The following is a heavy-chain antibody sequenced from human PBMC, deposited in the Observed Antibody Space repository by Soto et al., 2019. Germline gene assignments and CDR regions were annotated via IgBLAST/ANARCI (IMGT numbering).Heavy chain of an antibody. J-gene: IGHJ3*02. D-gene: IGHD4-17*01. CDR3: ARQRGGDYGDYRAAFDI. V-gene: IGHV5-51*01. CDR1: GYSFTSYW. CDR2: IYPGDSDT. Sequence: GGSLRLSCKGSGYSFTSYWIGWVRQMPGKGLEWMGIIYPGDSDTRYSPSFQGQVTISADKSISTAYLQWSSLKASDTAMYYCARQRGGDYGDYRAAFDIWGQGTMVTVSS.